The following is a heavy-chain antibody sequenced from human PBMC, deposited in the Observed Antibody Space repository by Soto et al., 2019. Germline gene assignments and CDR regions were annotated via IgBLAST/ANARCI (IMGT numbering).Heavy chain of an antibody. Sequence: SETLSLTCVVSGDSISSSTSLWSWVRQPPGTGLEWIGEIHHSGSANYNPSLKSRVSLSMDKSKNQFSLRLTSVTAADTAVYYCARVEFGNFGAYWGQGTLVTVSS. CDR2: IHHSGSA. D-gene: IGHD3-10*01. J-gene: IGHJ4*02. CDR3: ARVEFGNFGAY. CDR1: GDSISSSTSL. V-gene: IGHV4-4*02.